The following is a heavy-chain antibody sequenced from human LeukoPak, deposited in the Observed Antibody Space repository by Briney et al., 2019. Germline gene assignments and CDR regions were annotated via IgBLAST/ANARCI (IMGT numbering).Heavy chain of an antibody. V-gene: IGHV1-69*05. CDR2: IIPIFGTA. CDR3: ARLGHYYDSSGPG. Sequence: SVKATSLASGGTFSSYAISWVRQAPGQGLEWMGGIIPIFGTANYAQKFQGTVTITTDESTSTAYMELSSLRSEDTAVYYCARLGHYYDSSGPGRGQGTLCTDSS. J-gene: IGHJ4*02. CDR1: GGTFSSYA. D-gene: IGHD3-22*01.